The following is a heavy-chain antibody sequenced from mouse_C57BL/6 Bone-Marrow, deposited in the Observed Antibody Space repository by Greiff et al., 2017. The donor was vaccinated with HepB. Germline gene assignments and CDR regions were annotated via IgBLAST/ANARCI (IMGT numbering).Heavy chain of an antibody. V-gene: IGHV1-55*01. CDR1: GYTFTSYW. Sequence: VQLQQPGAELVKPGASVKMSCKASGYTFTSYWITWVKQRPGQGLEWIGDIYPGSGSTNYNEKFKSKATLTVDTSSSTAYMQLSSLTSEDSAVYYCATGNWDRDYFDYWGQGTTLTVSS. CDR2: IYPGSGST. J-gene: IGHJ2*01. D-gene: IGHD4-1*01. CDR3: ATGNWDRDYFDY.